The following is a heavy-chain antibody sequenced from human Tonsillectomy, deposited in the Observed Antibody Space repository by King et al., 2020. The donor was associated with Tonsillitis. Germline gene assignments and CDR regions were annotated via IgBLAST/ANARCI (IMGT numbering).Heavy chain of an antibody. D-gene: IGHD1-1*01. CDR2: IRSKPNSYAT. J-gene: IGHJ5*02. Sequence: VQLVESGGGLVQPGGSLKLSCAASGFTFSGSAMHWVRQASGKGLEWVGRIRSKPNSYATAYAASVQGRFTISGDDSQNTAYLQMNSLTIEDTAVYYCTRRQAGISNSWFDPWGQGTLVTVSS. CDR1: GFTFSGSA. CDR3: TRRQAGISNSWFDP. V-gene: IGHV3-73*02.